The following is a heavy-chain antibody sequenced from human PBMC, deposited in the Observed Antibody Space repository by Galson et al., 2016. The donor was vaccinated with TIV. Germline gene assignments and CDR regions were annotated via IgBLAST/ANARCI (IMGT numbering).Heavy chain of an antibody. D-gene: IGHD1-26*01. CDR3: TRLGPSSVFDF. Sequence: SLRLSCAASGFSFSDFWGTWVRQAPGKGLEWVASMSHVGSELYYLDSVRGRFTFSRDNPKNSLYLRMSNLRAEDTAIYYCTRLGPSSVFDFWGQGALVTVSS. CDR2: MSHVGSEL. V-gene: IGHV3-7*01. CDR1: GFSFSDFW. J-gene: IGHJ4*02.